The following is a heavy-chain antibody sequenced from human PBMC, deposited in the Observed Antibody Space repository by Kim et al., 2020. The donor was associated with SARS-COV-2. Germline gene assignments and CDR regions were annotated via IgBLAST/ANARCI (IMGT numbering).Heavy chain of an antibody. CDR3: ARAIVVVPAAILNLGGYYFYGMDV. D-gene: IGHD2-2*01. CDR1: GGSFSGYY. CDR2: INHSGST. V-gene: IGHV4-34*01. J-gene: IGHJ6*02. Sequence: SETLSLTCAVYGGSFSGYYWSWIRQPPGKGLEWIGEINHSGSTNYNPSLKSRVTISVDTSKNQFSLKLSAVTAADTAVYYCARAIVVVPAAILNLGGYYFYGMDVWGQGTTVTVSS.